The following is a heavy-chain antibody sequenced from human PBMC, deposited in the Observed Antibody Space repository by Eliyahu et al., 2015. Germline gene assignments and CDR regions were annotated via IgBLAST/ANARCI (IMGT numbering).Heavy chain of an antibody. Sequence: CWWRIRXPPGKGLEWIGSIYYSGSTYYNPSLKSRVTISVDTSKNQFSLKLSSVTAADTAVYYCARHTSEYYEFDYWGQGTLVTVSS. V-gene: IGHV4-39*01. CDR1: C. J-gene: IGHJ4*02. CDR2: IYYSGST. D-gene: IGHD3-16*01. CDR3: ARHTSEYYEFDY.